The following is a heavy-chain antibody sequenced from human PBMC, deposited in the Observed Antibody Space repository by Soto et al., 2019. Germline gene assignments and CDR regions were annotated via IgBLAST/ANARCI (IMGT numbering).Heavy chain of an antibody. V-gene: IGHV1-46*01. CDR1: GYTFIKDY. CDR3: ARHLEAGDV. J-gene: IGHJ4*02. Sequence: VSVKGSCKAAGYTFIKDYIHWVRQAPGHGLEWMAIINPTGGSTNYAQKFQGRLTLTMDTSTSTMYMELSSLTSEDTAMYYCARHLEAGDVWGQGTLVTVSS. CDR2: INPTGGST. D-gene: IGHD2-8*02.